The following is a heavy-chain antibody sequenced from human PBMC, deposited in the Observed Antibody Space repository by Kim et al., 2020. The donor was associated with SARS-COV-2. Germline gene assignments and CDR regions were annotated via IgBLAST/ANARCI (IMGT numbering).Heavy chain of an antibody. J-gene: IGHJ4*02. CDR3: ARTDIPGFNRQQLVGV. Sequence: GGSLRLSCAASGFTFSDYYMSWIRQAPGKGLEWVSYISSSSSYTNYADSVKGRFTISRDNAKNSLYLQMNSLRAEDTAVYYCARTDIPGFNRQQLVGVWGQGTLVTVSS. D-gene: IGHD6-13*01. V-gene: IGHV3-11*06. CDR1: GFTFSDYY. CDR2: ISSSSSYT.